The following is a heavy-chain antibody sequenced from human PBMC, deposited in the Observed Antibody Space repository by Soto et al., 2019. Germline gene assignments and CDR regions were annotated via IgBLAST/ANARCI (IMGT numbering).Heavy chain of an antibody. V-gene: IGHV3-48*02. CDR2: ISSSSTI. Sequence: EVQLVESVGGLVQPGGSLRLSCAASGFTFSSYSMNWVRQAPGKGLEWVSYISSSSTIYYADSVKGRFTISRDNAKNSLYLQMNSLRDEDTAVYYCARLDYYGSGSYQWGQGTLVTVSS. CDR3: ARLDYYGSGSYQ. D-gene: IGHD3-10*01. J-gene: IGHJ4*02. CDR1: GFTFSSYS.